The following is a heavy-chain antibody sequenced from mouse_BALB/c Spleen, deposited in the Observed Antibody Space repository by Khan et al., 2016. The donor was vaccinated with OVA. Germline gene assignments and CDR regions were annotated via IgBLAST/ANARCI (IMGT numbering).Heavy chain of an antibody. CDR1: GYTFTDYN. Sequence: QVQLQQSGAELARPGASVKLSCKASGYTFTDYNINWVKQRTGQGLEWIGEIYPGSNNTYYNEKFKGKATLTAVKSSSTAYMTLSSLKSEDSACYCWAREGGAWFPYWGQGTLVTVSA. CDR2: IYPGSNNT. J-gene: IGHJ3*01. CDR3: AREGGAWFPY. V-gene: IGHV1-77*01.